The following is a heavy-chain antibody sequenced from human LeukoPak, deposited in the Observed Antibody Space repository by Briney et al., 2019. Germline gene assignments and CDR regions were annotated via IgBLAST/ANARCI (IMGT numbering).Heavy chain of an antibody. J-gene: IGHJ5*02. CDR3: ARGRFSSSWYIFDP. Sequence: PSETLSLTCTVTGGSVGSDNYYWSWIRQPPGKGLEWIGYIYNSGSTNYSPSLKTRVTMSADTSKNQLSLKLSAVTAADTAVYYCARGRFSSSWYIFDPRGQGALVTVSS. V-gene: IGHV4-61*01. D-gene: IGHD6-13*01. CDR2: IYNSGST. CDR1: GGSVGSDNYY.